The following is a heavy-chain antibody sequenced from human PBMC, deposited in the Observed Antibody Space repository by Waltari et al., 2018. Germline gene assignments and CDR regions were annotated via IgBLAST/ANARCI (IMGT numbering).Heavy chain of an antibody. J-gene: IGHJ2*01. CDR3: ARRLAVAGAGYFDL. CDR1: GGSISSSSYY. V-gene: IGHV4-39*01. D-gene: IGHD6-19*01. CDR2: IYYSGST. Sequence: QLQLQESGPGLVKPSETLSLTCTVSGGSISSSSYYWGWIRQPPGKGLEWIGSIYYSGSTYYNPSLKSRVTISVDTSKNQFSLKLSSVTAADTAVYYCARRLAVAGAGYFDLWGRGTLVTVSS.